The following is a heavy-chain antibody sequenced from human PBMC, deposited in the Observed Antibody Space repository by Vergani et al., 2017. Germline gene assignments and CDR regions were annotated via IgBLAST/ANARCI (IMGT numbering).Heavy chain of an antibody. CDR1: GGSINSGDYY. J-gene: IGHJ4*02. CDR2: IYYSGST. D-gene: IGHD3-22*01. Sequence: QVQLQESGPGLVKPSQTLSLTCTVSGGSINSGDYYWSWIRQPPGKALEWIGYIYYSGSTDYNPSLTSRLTMSIDTSKNHFSLNLTSVTAADTAVYYCARRRLNFASSGYYYFDYWGQGTLVTVSS. CDR3: ARRRLNFASSGYYYFDY. V-gene: IGHV4-30-4*08.